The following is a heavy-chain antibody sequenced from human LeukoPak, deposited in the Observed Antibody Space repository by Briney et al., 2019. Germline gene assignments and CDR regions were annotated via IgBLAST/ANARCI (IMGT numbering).Heavy chain of an antibody. D-gene: IGHD2-21*01. J-gene: IGHJ5*02. Sequence: AAVKVSCKTSGYCFTDYYMLWVRQAPAQAREGMGWINPNSGGTSSAQKFQGRVTMPRDTSISTVYMDVSWLTSDDTSIYYCARADRLHGGPYLIGPWGQGTLVTVSS. CDR1: GYCFTDYY. CDR2: INPNSGGT. V-gene: IGHV1-2*02. CDR3: ARADRLHGGPYLIGP.